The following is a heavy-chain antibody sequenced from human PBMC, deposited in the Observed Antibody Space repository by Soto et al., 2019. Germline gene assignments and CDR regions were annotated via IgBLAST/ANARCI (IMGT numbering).Heavy chain of an antibody. J-gene: IGHJ6*02. CDR3: ARLYDFWSGYSTPPGMDV. Sequence: ETLPLTCTVSGGSISSSSYYWGWIRQPPGKGLEWIGSIYYSGSTYYNPSLKSRVTISVDTSKNQFSLKLSSVTAADTAVYYCARLYDFWSGYSTPPGMDVWGQGTTVTVSS. D-gene: IGHD3-3*01. CDR2: IYYSGST. V-gene: IGHV4-39*01. CDR1: GGSISSSSYY.